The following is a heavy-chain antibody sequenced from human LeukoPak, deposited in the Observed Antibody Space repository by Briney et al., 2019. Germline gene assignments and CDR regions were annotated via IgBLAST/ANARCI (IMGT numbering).Heavy chain of an antibody. D-gene: IGHD3-10*01. CDR1: GYSISSGYY. CDR3: ARRVGRWFGERAYYYNYMDV. J-gene: IGHJ6*03. CDR2: INHSGGT. V-gene: IGHV4-38-2*02. Sequence: SETLSLTCTVSGYSISSGYYWGWIRQSPGKGLEWIGEINHSGGTNYNPSLKSRVTMSVDTSNSQFSLKLASVTAADTAVYYCARRVGRWFGERAYYYNYMDVWGKGTTVTISS.